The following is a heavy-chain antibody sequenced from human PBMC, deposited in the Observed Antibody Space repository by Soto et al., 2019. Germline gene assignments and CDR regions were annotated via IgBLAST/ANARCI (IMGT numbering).Heavy chain of an antibody. V-gene: IGHV4-61*01. CDR2: IYYSGST. CDR3: ARGSSSWYLVPGVTDY. D-gene: IGHD6-13*01. Sequence: SETLSLTCTVSGGSVSSGSYYWSWIRQPPGKGLEWIGYIYYSGSTNYNPSLKSRVTISVDTSKNQFSLKLSSVTAADTAVYYCARGSSSWYLVPGVTDYWGQGTLVTVSS. CDR1: GGSVSSGSYY. J-gene: IGHJ4*02.